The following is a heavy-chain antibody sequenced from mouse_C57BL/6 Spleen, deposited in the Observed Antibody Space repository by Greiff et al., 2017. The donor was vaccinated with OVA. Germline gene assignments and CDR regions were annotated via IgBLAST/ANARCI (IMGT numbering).Heavy chain of an antibody. CDR1: GYTFTSYT. V-gene: IGHV1-4*01. CDR3: ARSYGSSDGYFDV. J-gene: IGHJ1*03. Sequence: VQLQQSGAELARPGASVKMSCKASGYTFTSYTMHWVKQRPGQGLEWIGYINPSSGYTKYNQKFKDKATLTADKSSSTAYMQLSSLTSEDSAVYYGARSYGSSDGYFDVWGTGTTVTVSS. CDR2: INPSSGYT. D-gene: IGHD1-1*01.